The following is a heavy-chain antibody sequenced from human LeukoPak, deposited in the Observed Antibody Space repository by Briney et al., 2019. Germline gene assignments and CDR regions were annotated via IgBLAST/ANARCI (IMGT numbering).Heavy chain of an antibody. Sequence: GGSLRHSCAASGFIFSDYYMSWIRQAPGKGLEWISYISGRFNTIYYADSVKGRFTISRDNAKSTLYLHMTSLRADDTAVYYCAREFPYFYDTSGSRIFWGQGTLVTVSS. CDR3: AREFPYFYDTSGSRIF. J-gene: IGHJ4*02. V-gene: IGHV3-11*01. CDR2: ISGRFNTI. CDR1: GFIFSDYY. D-gene: IGHD3-16*01.